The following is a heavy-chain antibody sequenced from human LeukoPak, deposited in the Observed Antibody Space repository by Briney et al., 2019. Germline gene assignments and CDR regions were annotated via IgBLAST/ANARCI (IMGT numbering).Heavy chain of an antibody. D-gene: IGHD5-12*01. CDR3: AAARGYYYDAFDI. J-gene: IGHJ3*02. CDR2: ISGSGGST. Sequence: GGSLRLSCAASGFTFSSYAMSWVRQAPGKGLEWVSAISGSGGSTYYADSVKGRFTISRDNSKNTLYLQMNSLRAEDTAVYCCAAARGYYYDAFDIWGQGTMVTVSS. V-gene: IGHV3-23*01. CDR1: GFTFSSYA.